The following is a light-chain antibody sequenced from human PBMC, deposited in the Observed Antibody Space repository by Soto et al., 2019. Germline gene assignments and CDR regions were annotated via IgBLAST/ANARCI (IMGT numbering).Light chain of an antibody. CDR2: DAS. CDR3: QQRSNWPPT. Sequence: EIVLTQSPATLSLSPGERATLSCRASQSVSSYLAWYQQKPGQAPRLLIYDASNRATGIPARFSGSGSGTDFTLTIGGLEPEDLAVDYCQQRSNWPPTFGPGTKVDIK. CDR1: QSVSSY. J-gene: IGKJ3*01. V-gene: IGKV3-11*01.